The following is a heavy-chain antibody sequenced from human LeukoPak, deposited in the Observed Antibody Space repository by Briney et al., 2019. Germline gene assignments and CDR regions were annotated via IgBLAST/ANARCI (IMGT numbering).Heavy chain of an antibody. Sequence: GGSLRLSCAASGFTFSDYYMSWIRQAPGKGLEWVSVIYSGGSTYYADSVKGRFTISRDNSKNTLYLQMNSLRAEDTAMYYCASHDWFDPWGQGTLVTVSS. CDR1: GFTFSDYY. V-gene: IGHV3-66*04. J-gene: IGHJ5*02. CDR2: IYSGGST. CDR3: ASHDWFDP.